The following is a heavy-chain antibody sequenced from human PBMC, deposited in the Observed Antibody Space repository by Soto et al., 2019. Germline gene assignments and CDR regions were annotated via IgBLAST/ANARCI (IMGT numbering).Heavy chain of an antibody. D-gene: IGHD6-13*01. V-gene: IGHV1-69*13. CDR2: IIPIFGTA. Sequence: SVKVSCKASGGTFSSYAISWVRQAPGQGLEWMGGIIPIFGTANYAQKFQGRVTITADESMSTAYMELSSLRSEDTAVYYCARDDGSLNAFDIWGQGTMVTVSS. J-gene: IGHJ3*02. CDR1: GGTFSSYA. CDR3: ARDDGSLNAFDI.